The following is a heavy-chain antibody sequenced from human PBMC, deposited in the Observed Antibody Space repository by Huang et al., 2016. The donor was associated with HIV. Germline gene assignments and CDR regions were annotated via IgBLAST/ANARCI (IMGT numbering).Heavy chain of an antibody. CDR3: ARDPRIQSWLNFFDY. CDR2: IKSDGRST. J-gene: IGHJ4*02. CDR1: GFSISSYW. D-gene: IGHD3-22*01. Sequence: EVQLVESGGGLVQPGGSLRLSCAASGFSISSYWMHWVRQAPGKGRVWVSRIKSDGRSTSYADSVKGRFTISRDNAKNTLYLQMNSLRAEDTAVYYCARDPRIQSWLNFFDYWGQGTLVSVSS. V-gene: IGHV3-74*01.